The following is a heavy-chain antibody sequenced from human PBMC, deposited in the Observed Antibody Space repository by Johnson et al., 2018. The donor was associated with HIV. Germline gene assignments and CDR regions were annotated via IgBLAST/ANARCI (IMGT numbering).Heavy chain of an antibody. V-gene: IGHV3-66*02. Sequence: VQLVESGGGLVQPGGSLRLSCAASGFTVSSNYMSWVRQAPGKGLAWVSVIYSGGSTYYADSVQGRFTISRDNSKNTLYLQMNSLRAEDTAVYYCARGEGSGWHLAGAFDIWGQGTMVTVSS. CDR1: GFTVSSNY. D-gene: IGHD6-19*01. CDR3: ARGEGSGWHLAGAFDI. J-gene: IGHJ3*02. CDR2: IYSGGST.